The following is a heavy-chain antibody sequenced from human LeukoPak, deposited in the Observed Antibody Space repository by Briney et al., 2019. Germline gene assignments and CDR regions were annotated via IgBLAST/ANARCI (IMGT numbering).Heavy chain of an antibody. V-gene: IGHV3-74*01. CDR2: INGDGSTT. CDR3: ARVSIGAWSFDL. Sequence: GGSLRLSCAASGFTFSSYWMHWVRQAPGKGLVWVSRINGDGSTTTYADSVTGRFTISRDNAKNTQYLQMNRLGAEDTAVYYCARVSIGAWSFDLWGRGTLVTVSS. CDR1: GFTFSSYW. J-gene: IGHJ2*01. D-gene: IGHD3-16*01.